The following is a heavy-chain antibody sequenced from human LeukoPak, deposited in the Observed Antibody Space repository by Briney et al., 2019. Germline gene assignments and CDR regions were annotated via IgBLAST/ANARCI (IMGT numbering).Heavy chain of an antibody. J-gene: IGHJ5*02. D-gene: IGHD1-1*01. CDR2: ISSSSNYI. CDR3: AREEDGKAESFDP. Sequence: PGGSLRLSCAASGFTFTSYTMNWVRQAPGKGLAWVPSISSSSNYIYYADSVKGRFTISRDNAKNSLYLQMNSLRAEDTAVYYCAREEDGKAESFDPWGQGTLVTVSS. V-gene: IGHV3-21*01. CDR1: GFTFTSYT.